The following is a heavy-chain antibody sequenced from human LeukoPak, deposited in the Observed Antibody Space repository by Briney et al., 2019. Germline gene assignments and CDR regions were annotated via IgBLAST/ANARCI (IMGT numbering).Heavy chain of an antibody. Sequence: SETLSLTRTVSGGSVSNGRYYWTWIRQPPGMGLEWIGYIYYLGSFNYNPSLGSRVSISLDTSKNQFSLRLSSVTAADTAVYYCVRSTRDSSGYYYYFDYWGQGVLVPVSS. V-gene: IGHV4-61*01. D-gene: IGHD3-22*01. CDR3: VRSTRDSSGYYYYFDY. J-gene: IGHJ4*02. CDR1: GGSVSNGRYY. CDR2: IYYLGSF.